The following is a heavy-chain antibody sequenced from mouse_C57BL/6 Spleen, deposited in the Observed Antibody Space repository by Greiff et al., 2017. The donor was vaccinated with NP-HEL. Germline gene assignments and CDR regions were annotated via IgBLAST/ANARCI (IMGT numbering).Heavy chain of an antibody. Sequence: EVKLQESGPGLVKPSQSLSLTCSVTGYSITSGYYWNWIRQFPGNKLEWMGYISYDGSNNYNPSLKNRISITRDTSKNQFFLKLNSVTTEDTATYYCARDYYGSSYDYYAMDYWGQGTSVTVSS. CDR1: GYSITSGYY. CDR3: ARDYYGSSYDYYAMDY. CDR2: ISYDGSN. J-gene: IGHJ4*01. V-gene: IGHV3-6*01. D-gene: IGHD1-1*01.